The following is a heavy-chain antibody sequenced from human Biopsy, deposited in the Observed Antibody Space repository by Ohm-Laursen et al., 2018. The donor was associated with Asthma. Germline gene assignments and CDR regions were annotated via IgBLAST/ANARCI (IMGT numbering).Heavy chain of an antibody. J-gene: IGHJ3*02. CDR2: INAANGNT. Sequence: SVKVSCKASGYTFINYAIHWVRQASGHSLEWMGWINAANGNTKYSQKFQGRLTISRDTSASTAYMELSSLRSEDTAVYYCARTYFDFLTGQVHDAFAMWGQGTMVTVSS. CDR1: GYTFINYA. CDR3: ARTYFDFLTGQVHDAFAM. D-gene: IGHD3-9*01. V-gene: IGHV1-3*01.